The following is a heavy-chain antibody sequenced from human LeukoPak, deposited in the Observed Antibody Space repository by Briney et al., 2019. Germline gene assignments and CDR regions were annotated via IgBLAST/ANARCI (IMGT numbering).Heavy chain of an antibody. V-gene: IGHV3-30-3*01. Sequence: GRSLRLSCAASGFTFSSYAMHWVRQAPGKGLEGVAVISYDGSNKYYADSVKGRFTISRDNSKNTLYLQMNSLRAEDTAVYYCARADYYDSSGYFQYYFDYWGQGTLVTVSS. CDR3: ARADYYDSSGYFQYYFDY. CDR1: GFTFSSYA. D-gene: IGHD3-22*01. J-gene: IGHJ4*02. CDR2: ISYDGSNK.